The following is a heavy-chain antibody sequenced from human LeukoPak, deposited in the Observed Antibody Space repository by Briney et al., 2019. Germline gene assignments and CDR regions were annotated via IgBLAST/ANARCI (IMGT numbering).Heavy chain of an antibody. D-gene: IGHD5-18*01. CDR1: GGSISSGDYY. Sequence: KSSQTLSLTCTVSGGSISSGDYYWSWIRQPPGKGLEWIGYIYYSGSTYYNPSLKSRVTISVDTSKNQFSLKLSSVTAADTAVYYCARMDTAILSGAFDIWGQGTMVTVSS. CDR2: IYYSGST. V-gene: IGHV4-30-4*08. CDR3: ARMDTAILSGAFDI. J-gene: IGHJ3*02.